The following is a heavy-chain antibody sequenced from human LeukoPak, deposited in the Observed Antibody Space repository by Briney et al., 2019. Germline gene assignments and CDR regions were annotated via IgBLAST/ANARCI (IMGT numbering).Heavy chain of an antibody. J-gene: IGHJ5*02. Sequence: PSETLSLTCAVYGGSFSGYYWSWIRQRPGKGLEWIGEINHSGSTNYNPSLKSRVTISVDTSKNQFSLKLSSVTAADTAVYYCARASIVVVPAAPGGGWFDPWGQGTLVTVSS. CDR3: ARASIVVVPAAPGGGWFDP. CDR2: INHSGST. V-gene: IGHV4-34*01. CDR1: GGSFSGYY. D-gene: IGHD2-2*01.